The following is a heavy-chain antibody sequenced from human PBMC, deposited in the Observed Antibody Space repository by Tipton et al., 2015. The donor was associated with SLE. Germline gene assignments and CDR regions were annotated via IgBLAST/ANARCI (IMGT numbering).Heavy chain of an antibody. CDR2: IKQDGSEK. CDR1: GFIFSHYD. J-gene: IGHJ3*02. V-gene: IGHV3-7*01. D-gene: IGHD3-10*01. Sequence: SLRLSCAAFGFIFSHYDMHWVRQAPGKGLEWVANIKQDGSEKYYVDSVKGRFTISRDNAKNSLYLQMKSLRAEDTAVYYCARARITMVRARGAFDIWGQGTMVTVSS. CDR3: ARARITMVRARGAFDI.